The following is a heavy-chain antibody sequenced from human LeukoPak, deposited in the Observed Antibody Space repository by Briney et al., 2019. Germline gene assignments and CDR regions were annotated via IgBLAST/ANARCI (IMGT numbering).Heavy chain of an antibody. Sequence: PGGSLRLSCAASGFTFSGSAMHWVRQASGKGLEWVGRIRSKANSYATAYAASAKGRFTISRDDSKNTAYLQMNSLKTEDTAVYYCVKGAFGGVIVKDWGQGTLVTVSS. CDR2: IRSKANSYAT. CDR3: VKGAFGGVIVKD. D-gene: IGHD3-16*02. V-gene: IGHV3-73*01. CDR1: GFTFSGSA. J-gene: IGHJ4*02.